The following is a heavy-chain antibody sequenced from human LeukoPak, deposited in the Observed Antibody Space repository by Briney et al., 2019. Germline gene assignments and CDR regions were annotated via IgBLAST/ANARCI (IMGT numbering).Heavy chain of an antibody. CDR3: ARTALVSYYDFWSGYYRGDYFDY. Sequence: GGSLRLSCAASGFTFSSYWMSWVRQAPGKGLEWVANIKQDGSEKYYVDSVKGRFTISRDNAKNSLYLQMNSLRAEDTAVYYCARTALVSYYDFWSGYYRGDYFDYWGQGTLVTVSS. V-gene: IGHV3-7*01. CDR2: IKQDGSEK. CDR1: GFTFSSYW. J-gene: IGHJ4*02. D-gene: IGHD3-3*01.